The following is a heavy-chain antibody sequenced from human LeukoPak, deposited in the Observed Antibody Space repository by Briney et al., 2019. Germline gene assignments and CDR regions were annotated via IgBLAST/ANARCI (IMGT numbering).Heavy chain of an antibody. CDR1: GFTFSSYW. Sequence: GGSLRLSCAASGFTFSSYWMHWVRQAPGKGLVWVSRINSDGSSTSYADSVKGRFTISRDNAKNTLYLQMNSLRAEDTAVYYCARAAREHLDAFDIWGQGTMVTVSS. CDR2: INSDGSST. J-gene: IGHJ3*02. D-gene: IGHD1-26*01. CDR3: ARAAREHLDAFDI. V-gene: IGHV3-74*01.